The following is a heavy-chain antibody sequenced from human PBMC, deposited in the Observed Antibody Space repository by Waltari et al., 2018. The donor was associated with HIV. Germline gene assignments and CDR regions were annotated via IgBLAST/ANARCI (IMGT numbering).Heavy chain of an antibody. D-gene: IGHD1-1*01. J-gene: IGHJ4*02. V-gene: IGHV3-21*02. Sequence: DVQLVESGGGLVKPGQSLRLSCIASGFKFDLFSLTWVRQASGGGLEWVATISKSGYYVYYSDSLKGRFTVSRDNAKESLLLQVSSLAADDTGLYFCVRDRTSETTGDFDSWGRGVPVIVSS. CDR3: VRDRTSETTGDFDS. CDR2: ISKSGYYV. CDR1: GFKFDLFS.